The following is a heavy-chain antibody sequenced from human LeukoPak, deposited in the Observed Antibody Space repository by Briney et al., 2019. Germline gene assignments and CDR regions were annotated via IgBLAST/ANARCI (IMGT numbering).Heavy chain of an antibody. CDR1: GYSISSGYY. V-gene: IGHV4-38-2*01. CDR3: ARGFWSGYSISFDY. J-gene: IGHJ4*02. CDR2: IYHSGST. D-gene: IGHD3-3*01. Sequence: ASETLSLTCAVSGYSISSGYYWGWIRQPPGKGLEWIGSIYHSGSTYYNPSLKSRVTMSVDTSKNQFSLKLSSVTAADTAVYYCARGFWSGYSISFDYWGQGTLVTVSS.